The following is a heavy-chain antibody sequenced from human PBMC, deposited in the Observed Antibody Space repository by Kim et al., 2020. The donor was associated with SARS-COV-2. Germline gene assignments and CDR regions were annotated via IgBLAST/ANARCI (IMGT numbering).Heavy chain of an antibody. CDR1: GFTFSNAW. J-gene: IGHJ6*02. V-gene: IGHV3-15*01. D-gene: IGHD6-13*01. CDR3: TTLTQYSSSWWDRAYYGMDV. Sequence: GGSLRLSCAASGFTFSNAWMSWVRQAPGKGLEWVGRIKSKTDGGTTDYAAPVKGRFTISRDDSKNTLYLQMNSLKTEGTAVYYCTTLTQYSSSWWDRAYYGMDVWGQGTTVTVSS. CDR2: IKSKTDGGTT.